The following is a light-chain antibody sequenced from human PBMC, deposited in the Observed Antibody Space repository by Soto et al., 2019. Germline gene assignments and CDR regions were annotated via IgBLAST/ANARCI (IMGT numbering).Light chain of an antibody. CDR2: EDI. CDR3: CSYAGYSTWV. Sequence: QSALTQPASVSGSPGQSITISCTGSRSDVGIYNLVSWYQQHPGKAPQLIIYEDIKRPSGVSDRISGSKSGNTASLTISGLQPEDEADYHGCSYAGYSTWVFGGGTKLTVL. V-gene: IGLV2-23*01. CDR1: RSDVGIYNL. J-gene: IGLJ3*02.